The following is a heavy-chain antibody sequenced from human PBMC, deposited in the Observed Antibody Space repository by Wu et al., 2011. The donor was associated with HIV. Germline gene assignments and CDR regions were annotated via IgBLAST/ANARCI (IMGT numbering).Heavy chain of an antibody. Sequence: QVQLVQSGAEVKKPGSSVKVSCKASGGTFSSYAISWVRQAPGQGLEWMGGIIPIFGTAHYAQRFQDRVTITADRSSGTAYMELSSLRSEDTAMYYCARSERYCSSTSCYIPDYWGQGTWSPSPQ. J-gene: IGHJ4*02. V-gene: IGHV1-69*06. CDR2: IIPIFGTA. D-gene: IGHD2-2*02. CDR3: ARSERYCSSTSCYIPDY. CDR1: GGTFSSYA.